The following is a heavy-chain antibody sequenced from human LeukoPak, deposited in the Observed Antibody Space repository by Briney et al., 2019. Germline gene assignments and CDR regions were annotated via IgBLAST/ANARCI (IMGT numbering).Heavy chain of an antibody. CDR2: ISSSSSYI. J-gene: IGHJ4*02. D-gene: IGHD2-15*01. V-gene: IGHV3-21*01. Sequence: PGGSLRLSCAASGFTFSSYSMNWVRQAPGKGLEWVSSISSSSSYIYHADSVKGRFTISRDNAKNSLYLQMNSLRAEDTAVYYCAREVLSSSGPWGQGTLVTVSS. CDR3: AREVLSSSGP. CDR1: GFTFSSYS.